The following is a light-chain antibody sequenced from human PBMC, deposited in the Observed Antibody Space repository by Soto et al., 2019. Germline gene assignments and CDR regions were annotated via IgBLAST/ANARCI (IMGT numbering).Light chain of an antibody. Sequence: DIQMTQSPSTLSASVGDTVTITCRASQSISSGLAWYQQKPGKAPKLLIYKASSLESAVPSRFSGSGPGTEFTHTISSLQPDDFATYYCQQYNSYSGSFGQGTKVEIK. CDR2: KAS. J-gene: IGKJ1*01. V-gene: IGKV1-5*03. CDR3: QQYNSYSGS. CDR1: QSISSG.